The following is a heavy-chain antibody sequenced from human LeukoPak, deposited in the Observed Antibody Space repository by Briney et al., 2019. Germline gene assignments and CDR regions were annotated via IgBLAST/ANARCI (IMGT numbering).Heavy chain of an antibody. CDR2: INPSGGST. CDR3: AREAVGAYGFDY. Sequence: GASVKVSCKASGYTFTSYYMHWVRQAPGQGLEWMGIINPSGGSTSYAQKFQGRVTMTRDTSTSTVYTELSSLRSEDTAVYYCAREAVGAYGFDYWGQGTLVTVSS. V-gene: IGHV1-46*01. CDR1: GYTFTSYY. D-gene: IGHD1-26*01. J-gene: IGHJ4*02.